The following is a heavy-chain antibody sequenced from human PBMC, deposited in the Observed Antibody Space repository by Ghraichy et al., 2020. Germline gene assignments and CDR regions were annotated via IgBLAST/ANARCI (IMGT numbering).Heavy chain of an antibody. J-gene: IGHJ3*02. CDR3: AALYSGSYYSDAFDI. CDR1: GYTFTGYY. V-gene: IGHV1-2*06. Sequence: ASVKVSCKASGYTFTGYYMHWVRQAPGQGLEWMGRINPNSGGTNYAQKFQGRVTMTRDTSISTAYMELSRLRSDDTAVYYCAALYSGSYYSDAFDIWGQGTMVTVSS. D-gene: IGHD1-26*01. CDR2: INPNSGGT.